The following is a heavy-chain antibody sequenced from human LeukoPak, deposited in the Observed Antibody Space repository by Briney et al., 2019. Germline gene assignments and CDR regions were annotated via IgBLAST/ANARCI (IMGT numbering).Heavy chain of an antibody. CDR1: GYIFTNYW. CDR3: ARQGAVARFDY. J-gene: IGHJ4*02. CDR2: IYPGDSDT. Sequence: GESLQISCKGSGYIFTNYWIGWVRQMPGKGLEWMGIIYPGDSDTRYSPSFQGQVTISADRSISTAYLQWSSLKASDTAMYYCARQGAVARFDYWGQGTLVTVSS. D-gene: IGHD6-19*01. V-gene: IGHV5-51*01.